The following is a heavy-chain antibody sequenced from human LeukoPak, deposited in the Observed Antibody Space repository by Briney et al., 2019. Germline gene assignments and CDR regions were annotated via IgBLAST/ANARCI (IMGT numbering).Heavy chain of an antibody. CDR2: INTNTGNT. CDR1: GYTFTSYA. J-gene: IGHJ4*02. CDR3: GRSSGALWFGELFAVGY. D-gene: IGHD3-10*01. Sequence: ASVKVSCKASGYTFTSYAMNWVRQAPGQGLEWMGWINTNTGNTKYAQGFTGRFVFSLDTSVNTAYLQINSLKAEDSAVYYCGRSSGALWFGELFAVGYWGQGTLVTVSS. V-gene: IGHV7-4-1*02.